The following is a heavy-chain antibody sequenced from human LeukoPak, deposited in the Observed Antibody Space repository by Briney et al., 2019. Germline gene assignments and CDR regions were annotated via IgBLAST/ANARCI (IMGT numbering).Heavy chain of an antibody. CDR1: GFTFSSYS. V-gene: IGHV3-21*01. J-gene: IGHJ4*02. Sequence: GGSLRLSCAASGFTFSSYSMNWVRQAPGKGLEWVSSISSSSSYVYYADSVKGRFTISRDNAKNSLYLQMNSLRAEDTAVYYCARAPSMVAANDYWGQGTLVTVSS. D-gene: IGHD2-15*01. CDR2: ISSSSSYV. CDR3: ARAPSMVAANDY.